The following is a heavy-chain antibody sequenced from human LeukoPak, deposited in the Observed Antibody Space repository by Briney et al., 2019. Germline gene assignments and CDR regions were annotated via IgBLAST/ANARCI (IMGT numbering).Heavy chain of an antibody. CDR3: AKDGCSSTSCSEYFQH. V-gene: IGHV3-33*06. D-gene: IGHD2-2*01. J-gene: IGHJ1*01. Sequence: GGSLRLSCAASGFTFSSYAMHWVRQAPGKGLEWVAVIWYDGSNKYYADSVKGRFTISRDNSKNTLYLQMNSLRAEDTAVYYCAKDGCSSTSCSEYFQHWGQGTLVTVSS. CDR2: IWYDGSNK. CDR1: GFTFSSYA.